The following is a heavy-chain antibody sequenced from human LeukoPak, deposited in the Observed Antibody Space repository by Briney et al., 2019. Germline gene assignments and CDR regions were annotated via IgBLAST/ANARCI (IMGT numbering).Heavy chain of an antibody. J-gene: IGHJ4*02. CDR1: GFIFSNYA. D-gene: IGHD4-17*01. CDR3: TRDSSYGDYSTAFDY. CDR2: SGSTT. V-gene: IGHV3-23*01. Sequence: PGGSLRLSCAAPGFIFSNYAMTGVRQAPGKGLEWVSSSGSTTDYSDSVKGRFTISRDNSKNTLYLQMNSLRADDTAVYYCTRDSSYGDYSTAFDYWGQGALVTVSS.